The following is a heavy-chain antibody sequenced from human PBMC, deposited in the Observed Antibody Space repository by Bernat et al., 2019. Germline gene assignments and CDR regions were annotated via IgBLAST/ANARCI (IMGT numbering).Heavy chain of an antibody. CDR2: ISYDVNNK. V-gene: IGHV3-30*18. CDR3: AKDALAVPGTHQAGYYFDY. CDR1: GFTFSTYA. D-gene: IGHD6-19*01. Sequence: LVESGGGVVQPGRSLRLSCAASGFTFSTYAMHWVRQAPGKGLEWVAVISYDVNNKYYADSVKGRFTISRDNSKNTLYLQMNSLRAEDTAVYYCAKDALAVPGTHQAGYYFDYWGQGTLATVSS. J-gene: IGHJ4*02.